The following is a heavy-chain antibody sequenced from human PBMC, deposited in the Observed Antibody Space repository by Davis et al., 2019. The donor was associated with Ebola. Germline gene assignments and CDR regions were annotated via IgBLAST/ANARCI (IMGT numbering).Heavy chain of an antibody. V-gene: IGHV4-34*01. D-gene: IGHD3-22*01. Sequence: MPSETLSLTCAVYGGSFSGYYWSWIRQPPGKGLEWIGEINHSGSTNYNPSLKSRVTISVDTSKNQFSLKLSSVTAADTAVYYCARGGRTYYYDSSGYYSYNWFDPWGKGTTVTVSS. CDR1: GGSFSGYY. CDR3: ARGGRTYYYDSSGYYSYNWFDP. J-gene: IGHJ5*01. CDR2: INHSGST.